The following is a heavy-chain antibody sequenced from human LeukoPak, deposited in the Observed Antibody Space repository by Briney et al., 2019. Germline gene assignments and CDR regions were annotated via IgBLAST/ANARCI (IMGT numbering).Heavy chain of an antibody. CDR2: ISSSSSYT. D-gene: IGHD3-22*01. CDR3: ARVYDSSGYSPFDY. J-gene: IGHJ4*02. CDR1: GFTFSDYY. Sequence: GRSLRLSCAASGFTFSDYYMSWIRQAPGKGLEWFSYISSSSSYTNYADSVKGRFTISRDNAKNSLYLQMNSLRAEDTAVYYCARVYDSSGYSPFDYWGQGTLVTVSS. V-gene: IGHV3-11*06.